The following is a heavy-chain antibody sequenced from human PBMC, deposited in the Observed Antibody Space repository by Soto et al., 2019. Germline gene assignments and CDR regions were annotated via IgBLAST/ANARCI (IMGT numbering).Heavy chain of an antibody. V-gene: IGHV1-8*01. CDR2: VNPNNGDT. D-gene: IGHD3-10*01. Sequence: QVQLVQSGAELKKPGASVKVSCKASGYTFSNYDMNWVRQATGQGPEWIGWVNPNNGDTGYAQKFQGLVTLTTDISTTTAYMELTSLRSEDTAIYYFAKVSRKGSAIDFDYWGQGTLITVSS. CDR3: AKVSRKGSAIDFDY. J-gene: IGHJ4*02. CDR1: GYTFSNYD.